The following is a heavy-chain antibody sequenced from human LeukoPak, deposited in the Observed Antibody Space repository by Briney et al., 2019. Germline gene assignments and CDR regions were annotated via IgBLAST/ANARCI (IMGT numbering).Heavy chain of an antibody. CDR3: AKDRSRIAVYDAFDI. CDR2: ISHDGSYK. V-gene: IGHV3-30*18. J-gene: IGHJ3*02. CDR1: GFILSSYG. D-gene: IGHD6-19*01. Sequence: GRSLRLSCAASGFILSSYGMHWVRQAPGKGLEWVAVISHDGSYKYYGDSVKGRFSISRDNSKNTLYLQMNSLRAEDTALYYCAKDRSRIAVYDAFDIWGQGTMVTVSS.